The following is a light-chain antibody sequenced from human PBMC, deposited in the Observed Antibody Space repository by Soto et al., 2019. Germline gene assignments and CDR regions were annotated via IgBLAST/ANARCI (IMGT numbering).Light chain of an antibody. Sequence: EMVLTQSPVTLSLSPGERATLSCRASQSVTSTYLAWYQQKPGQSPRLIIYGGSTRASGFPGRFSGGGSGTDFTLTISRLEPEDSAVYYCHCQQFDSSRVYSFGQGTKLEI. CDR3: QQFDSSRVYS. J-gene: IGKJ2*03. V-gene: IGKV3-20*01. CDR1: QSVTSTY. CDR2: GGS.